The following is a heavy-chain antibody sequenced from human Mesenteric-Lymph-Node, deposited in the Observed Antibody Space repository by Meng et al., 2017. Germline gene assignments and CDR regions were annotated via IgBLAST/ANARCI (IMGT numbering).Heavy chain of an antibody. CDR3: ARDGYSSSWYVLYYYYYGMDV. Sequence: GESLKISCAASGFTFSSSWMHWVRQAPGKGLVWVSRMNSDGSSTSYADSVKGRFTISRDNAKNSLYLQMNSLRAEDTAVYYCARDGYSSSWYVLYYYYYGMDVWGQGTTVTVSS. CDR2: MNSDGSST. CDR1: GFTFSSSW. D-gene: IGHD6-13*01. V-gene: IGHV3-74*01. J-gene: IGHJ6*02.